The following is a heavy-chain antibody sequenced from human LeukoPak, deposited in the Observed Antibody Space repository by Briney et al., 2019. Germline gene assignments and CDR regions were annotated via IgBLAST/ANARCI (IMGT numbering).Heavy chain of an antibody. CDR3: ARDKQQPVRVTYYYYYYYMDV. V-gene: IGHV1-2*02. Sequence: EASVKVSCKASGYTFTGYYMHWVRQAPGQGLEWMGWINPNSGGTNYAQKFQGRVTMTRDTSISTAYMELSRLRSDDTAVYYCARDKQQPVRVTYYYYYYYMDVWGKGTTVTVSS. CDR2: INPNSGGT. CDR1: GYTFTGYY. J-gene: IGHJ6*03. D-gene: IGHD6-13*01.